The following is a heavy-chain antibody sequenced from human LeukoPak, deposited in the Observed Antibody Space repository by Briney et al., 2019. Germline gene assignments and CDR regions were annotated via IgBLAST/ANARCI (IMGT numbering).Heavy chain of an antibody. Sequence: PSETLSLTCTVSGGSMSSYYWSWVRQPPGKGLEWIGHIYSSESTNYNPSLKSRVTISVDTSNDQFSLRLSSVTAADTAVYYCARHTHSIARYYFDYWGQGTLVTVSS. V-gene: IGHV4-59*01. CDR1: GGSMSSYY. CDR2: IYSSEST. D-gene: IGHD6-13*01. CDR3: ARHTHSIARYYFDY. J-gene: IGHJ4*02.